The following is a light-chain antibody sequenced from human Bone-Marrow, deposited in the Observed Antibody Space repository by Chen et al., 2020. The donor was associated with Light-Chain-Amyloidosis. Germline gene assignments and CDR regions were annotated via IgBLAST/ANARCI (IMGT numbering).Light chain of an antibody. V-gene: IGLV3-21*02. CDR3: QVWDRSSDRPV. Sequence: SYVLTQPSSVSVAPGQTATIACGGNNIGSTSVQWYQQMPGQAPRLVVYDDSDRPAGILERLSGSNAGNTATLTISRVEAGDEADYYCQVWDRSSDRPVFGGGTKLTVL. CDR1: NIGSTS. CDR2: DDS. J-gene: IGLJ3*02.